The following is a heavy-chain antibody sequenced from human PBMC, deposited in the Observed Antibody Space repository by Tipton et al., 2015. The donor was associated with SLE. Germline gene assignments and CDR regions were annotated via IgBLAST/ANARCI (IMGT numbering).Heavy chain of an antibody. CDR3: ARDRGLPSPFY. V-gene: IGHV4-59*12. D-gene: IGHD3-10*01. J-gene: IGHJ4*02. Sequence: TLSLTCTVSGGSISSYYWGWIRQPPGKQLEWIGNIYYSGSTYYNPSLKSRVTISIDTSKNQFSLRLTSVTAADTAVYYCARDRGLPSPFYLGQGTLVTVSS. CDR2: IYYSGST. CDR1: GGSISSYY.